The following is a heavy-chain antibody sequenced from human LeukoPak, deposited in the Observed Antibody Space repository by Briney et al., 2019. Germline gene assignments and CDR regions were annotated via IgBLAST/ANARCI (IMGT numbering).Heavy chain of an antibody. CDR3: AREAGRYSSSSDFDY. V-gene: IGHV3-30*04. Sequence: GGSLRLSCAASGFTFSRYAMHWVRQAPGKGLEWVAVISYDGGQTYYADSVKGRFTISRDNYKNILYLQMQSLRGEDTAVYSCAREAGRYSSSSDFDYWGQGTLVTVSS. J-gene: IGHJ4*02. D-gene: IGHD6-6*01. CDR1: GFTFSRYA. CDR2: ISYDGGQT.